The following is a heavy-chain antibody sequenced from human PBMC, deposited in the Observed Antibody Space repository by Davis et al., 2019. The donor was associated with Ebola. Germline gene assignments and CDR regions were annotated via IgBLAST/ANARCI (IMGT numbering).Heavy chain of an antibody. CDR3: TRPPGSGSSWFLGVYGY. CDR2: ISSSSRYI. J-gene: IGHJ4*02. V-gene: IGHV3-21*01. D-gene: IGHD6-13*01. CDR1: GFIFSNYA. Sequence: GESLKISCAASGFIFSNYAMHWVRQAPGKGLEWVSFISSSSRYIYYAASVKGRFTISRDNAKNALYLQMDSLRAEDTAVYYCTRPPGSGSSWFLGVYGYWGQGSLVTVSS.